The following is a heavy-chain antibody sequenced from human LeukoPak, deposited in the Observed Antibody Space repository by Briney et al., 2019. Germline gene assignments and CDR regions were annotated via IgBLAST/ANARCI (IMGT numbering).Heavy chain of an antibody. V-gene: IGHV4-59*07. CDR1: GGSISSYY. J-gene: IGHJ6*03. D-gene: IGHD5-18*01. CDR2: LYYSGST. Sequence: SDTLSLTCTVSGGSISSYYWSWIPQPPGKTREWIGYLYYSGSTNYNPSLKSRVNISVDTSKNQFSLKLNSVTAADTAVYYCARSSGHTYGTYYYYYSMDVWGKGTSVTVSS. CDR3: ARSSGHTYGTYYYYYSMDV.